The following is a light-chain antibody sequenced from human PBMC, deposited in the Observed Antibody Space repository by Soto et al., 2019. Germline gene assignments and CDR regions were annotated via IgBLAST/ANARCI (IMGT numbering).Light chain of an antibody. CDR3: QQYNNWPPGT. J-gene: IGKJ1*01. CDR2: GAS. V-gene: IGKV3-15*01. Sequence: EIVMTQSPATLSVSPGERATLSCRASQSVGSNLAWYQQTPGQAPRLLIHGASTRATGIPARFSGSGSGTEFTLTISSLQSEDFAVYYCQQYNNWPPGTFGQGTKVEIK. CDR1: QSVGSN.